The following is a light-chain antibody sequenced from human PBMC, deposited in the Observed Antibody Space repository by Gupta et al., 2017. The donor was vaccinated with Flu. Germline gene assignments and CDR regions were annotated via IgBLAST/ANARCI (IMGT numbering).Light chain of an antibody. CDR3: QQTYSTPKT. V-gene: IGKV1-39*01. Sequence: DIQMTQSPSSLSASVGDRVTITCRASQSISNYLNWYQQKPGKAPELLIYAASSLQSGVPSRFSGSGSGADFTLTSSSLQPEDFATYYCQQTYSTPKTFGQGTKLEIK. CDR1: QSISNY. CDR2: AAS. J-gene: IGKJ2*01.